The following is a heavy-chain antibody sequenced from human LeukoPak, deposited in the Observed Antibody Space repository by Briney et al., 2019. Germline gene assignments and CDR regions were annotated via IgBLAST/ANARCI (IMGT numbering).Heavy chain of an antibody. D-gene: IGHD3-22*01. J-gene: IGHJ5*02. CDR3: ARARKWFNNWFDP. CDR1: GYTFTSYA. Sequence: RAPVKVSCKASGYTFTSYAMHWVRQAPGQRLEWMGWINAGNGNTKYSQKFQGRVTITRDTSASTAHMELSSLRSEDTAVYYCARARKWFNNWFDPWGQGTLVTVSS. V-gene: IGHV1-3*01. CDR2: INAGNGNT.